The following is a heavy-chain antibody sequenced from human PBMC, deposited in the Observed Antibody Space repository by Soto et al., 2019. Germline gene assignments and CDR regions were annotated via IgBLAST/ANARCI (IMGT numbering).Heavy chain of an antibody. V-gene: IGHV3-23*01. CDR1: GFTFRSYA. J-gene: IGHJ6*02. Sequence: EVQLLESGGGLVQPGGSLRLSCAASGFTFRSYAMAWVRQAPGKGLEWVSGISEKGDTKNYADPVRGRFTISRDNSMNTLDLLMNRLRAEDTAVYYCVKDRARIFGVVWKYGMDVWGQGTTVYVSS. CDR2: ISEKGDTK. CDR3: VKDRARIFGVVWKYGMDV. D-gene: IGHD3-3*02.